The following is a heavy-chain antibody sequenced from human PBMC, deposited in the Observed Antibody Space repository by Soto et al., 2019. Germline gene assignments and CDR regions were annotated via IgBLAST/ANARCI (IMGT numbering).Heavy chain of an antibody. V-gene: IGHV4-59*08. CDR3: SRQGGGKGCGCYCESDD. D-gene: IGHD2-21*02. CDR2: IHYSGST. CDR1: GGSISSYY. J-gene: IGHJ4*02. Sequence: SETLSLTCTVSGGSISSYYWSWIRQPPGKGLEWIGYIHYSGSTNYNPSLKSRVTISVDTSKNQFSLKLSSVTAADTAVYYCSRQGGGKGCGCYCESDDWGQVTLVTV.